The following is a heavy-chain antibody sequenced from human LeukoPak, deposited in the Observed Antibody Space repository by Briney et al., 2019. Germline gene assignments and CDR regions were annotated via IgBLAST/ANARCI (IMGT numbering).Heavy chain of an antibody. V-gene: IGHV4-34*01. D-gene: IGHD3-3*01. J-gene: IGHJ4*02. CDR2: INHSGST. CDR3: ARSPLFSGSFGRVFLDY. Sequence: SETLSLTCAVYGGSFSGYYWSWIRQPPGKGLEWIGEINHSGSTNYNPSLKSRVTISVDTSKNQFSLKLSSVTAADTAVYYCARSPLFSGSFGRVFLDYWGQGILVTVSS. CDR1: GGSFSGYY.